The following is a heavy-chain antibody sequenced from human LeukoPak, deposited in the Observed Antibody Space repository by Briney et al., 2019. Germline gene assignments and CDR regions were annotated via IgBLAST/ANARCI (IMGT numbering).Heavy chain of an antibody. CDR3: ARVDYSSGWLYNWFDP. V-gene: IGHV1-18*01. CDR1: GYTFKTYG. J-gene: IGHJ5*02. D-gene: IGHD6-19*01. CDR2: ISAYNGNT. Sequence: GASVKLSCKTSGYTFKTYGISWVRQAPGQGLEWMGWISAYNGNTNYAQKLQGRVTMTTDTSTSTAYMELRSLRSDDTAVYYCARVDYSSGWLYNWFDPWGQGTLVTVSS.